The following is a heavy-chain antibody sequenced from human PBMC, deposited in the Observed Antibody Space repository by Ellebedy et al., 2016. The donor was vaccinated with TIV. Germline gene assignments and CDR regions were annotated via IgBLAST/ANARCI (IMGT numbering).Heavy chain of an antibody. CDR3: AHMALVPLKGAPYGLDV. CDR1: GFSLSTSGVG. J-gene: IGHJ6*02. Sequence: SGPTLVKPTQTLTLTCTFSGFSLSTSGVGVAWIRQPPGKAPEWLALIYWDDDKRYRTSLKSRLTITKDTSKNQVVLIMTNMDPVDTATYYCAHMALVPLKGAPYGLDVWGQGITVNVS. D-gene: IGHD3-10*01. V-gene: IGHV2-5*02. CDR2: IYWDDDK.